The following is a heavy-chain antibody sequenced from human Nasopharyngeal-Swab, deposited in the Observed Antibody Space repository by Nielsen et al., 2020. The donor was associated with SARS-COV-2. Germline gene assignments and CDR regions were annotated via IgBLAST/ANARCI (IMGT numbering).Heavy chain of an antibody. CDR1: GFTFSTYA. Sequence: GGSLRLSCEASGFTFSTYAMSWVRQAPGRRLEWVSGINWNGGSTSYAASVKGRFTISRDNAKNSLYLQMNTLRAEDTALYHCARVRYSGYDSGLDVWGQGTTVTVSS. J-gene: IGHJ6*02. V-gene: IGHV3-20*01. D-gene: IGHD5-12*01. CDR2: INWNGGST. CDR3: ARVRYSGYDSGLDV.